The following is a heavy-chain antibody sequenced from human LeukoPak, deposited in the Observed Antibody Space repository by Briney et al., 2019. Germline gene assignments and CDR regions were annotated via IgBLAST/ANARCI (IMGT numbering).Heavy chain of an antibody. V-gene: IGHV1-69*13. CDR3: ARGSPYDYVWGSYPHFDY. D-gene: IGHD3-16*02. J-gene: IGHJ4*02. CDR1: GGTFSSYA. CDR2: IIPIFGTA. Sequence: SVKVSRKASGGTFSSYAISWVRQAPGQGLEWMGGIIPIFGTANYAQKFQGRVTITADEPTSTAYMELSSLRSEDTAVYYCARGSPYDYVWGSYPHFDYWGQGTLVTVSS.